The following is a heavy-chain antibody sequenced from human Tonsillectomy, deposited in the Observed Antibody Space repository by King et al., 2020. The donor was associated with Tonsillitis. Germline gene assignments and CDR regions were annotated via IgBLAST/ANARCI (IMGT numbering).Heavy chain of an antibody. V-gene: IGHV3-30*18. CDR2: ISYDGSNK. CDR3: AKDLGEVVGVRYGMDV. Sequence: QVQLVESGGGVVQPGRSLRLSCAASGFTFSSYGMHWVRQAPGKGLEWVAVISYDGSNKYYADSVKGRFTISRDNSKNTLYLQMNSLRAEDTAVYYCAKDLGEVVGVRYGMDVWGQGTTVTVSS. D-gene: IGHD2-2*01. CDR1: GFTFSSYG. J-gene: IGHJ6*02.